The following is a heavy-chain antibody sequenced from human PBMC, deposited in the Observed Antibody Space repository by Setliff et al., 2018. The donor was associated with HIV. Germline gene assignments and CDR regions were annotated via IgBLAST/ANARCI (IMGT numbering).Heavy chain of an antibody. J-gene: IGHJ4*02. CDR2: MYDGGTP. Sequence: NPSETLSLTCAVSGYSITSGYYWGWIRQPPGKGLEWIGNMYDGGTPHYNPTLQSRVTISADTSKNQFYLKLTSVTAADTAIYYCARPYDSLYGWGQGVLVTVSS. CDR1: GYSITSGYY. CDR3: ARPYDSLYG. D-gene: IGHD3-22*01. V-gene: IGHV4-38-2*01.